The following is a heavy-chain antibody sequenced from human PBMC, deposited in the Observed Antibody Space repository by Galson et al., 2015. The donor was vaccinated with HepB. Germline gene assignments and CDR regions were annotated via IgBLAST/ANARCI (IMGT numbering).Heavy chain of an antibody. CDR3: ASHPDYGDY. Sequence: SETLSLTCTVSGVPIGTYYCSRFRQSPGKRMEWLGYIYSDGTTTYSPSLKSRISISVDTAKRRLSLTVRSVTAADTAVYSCASHPDYGDYWGQGTLVTVSS. CDR1: GVPIGTYY. CDR2: IYSDGTT. V-gene: IGHV4-4*09. J-gene: IGHJ4*01.